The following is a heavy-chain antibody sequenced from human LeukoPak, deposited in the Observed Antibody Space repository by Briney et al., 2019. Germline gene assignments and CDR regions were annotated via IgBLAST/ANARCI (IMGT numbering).Heavy chain of an antibody. CDR3: ARNGFGVVAAAGIDY. V-gene: IGHV4-59*08. CDR1: GGSISSCN. J-gene: IGHJ4*02. Sequence: SETLSLTCTVSGGSISSCNWSSIRQHPGKGLEWSGYIYYSVSTNYNPSLKSRVTISVDTSKNQFSLKLSSVSAAETGVYYCARNGFGVVAAAGIDYWGQGTLVTVSS. CDR2: IYYSVST. D-gene: IGHD6-13*01.